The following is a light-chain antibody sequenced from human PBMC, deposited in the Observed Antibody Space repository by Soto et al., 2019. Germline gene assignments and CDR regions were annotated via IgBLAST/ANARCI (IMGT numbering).Light chain of an antibody. V-gene: IGLV2-14*03. CDR1: SSDIGNYNY. J-gene: IGLJ3*02. CDR2: DVS. Sequence: QSALTQPASVSGSPGQSITISCTGTSSDIGNYNYVSWYQHRRGKAPKLMIYDVSNRPSGVSDRFSGSKSGNTASLTISGLQAEDEADYYCSSYTPTTPRVFGAGTQLTVL. CDR3: SSYTPTTPRV.